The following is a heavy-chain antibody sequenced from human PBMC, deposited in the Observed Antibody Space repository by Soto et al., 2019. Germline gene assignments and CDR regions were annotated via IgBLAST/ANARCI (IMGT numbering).Heavy chain of an antibody. CDR3: AKVYGDDIDDYYHMDV. Sequence: QVQLVESGGGVVQPGRSLRLSCAASGFTFSNFGMHWVRRAPGKGLEWVAFISYYGGAEFYADSVKGRVTISRDNSKNTLYLQMNGLRTEDTAVYFCAKVYGDDIDDYYHMDVWGKGTTVTVSS. CDR2: ISYYGGAE. D-gene: IGHD4-17*01. V-gene: IGHV3-30*18. J-gene: IGHJ6*03. CDR1: GFTFSNFG.